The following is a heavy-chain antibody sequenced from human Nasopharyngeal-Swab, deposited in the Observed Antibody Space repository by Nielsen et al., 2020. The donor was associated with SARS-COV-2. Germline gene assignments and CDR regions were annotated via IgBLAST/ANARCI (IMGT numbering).Heavy chain of an antibody. Sequence: GGSLRLSCAASGFTLSSYWMHWVRQAPGKGLVWVSRISGDGSNTFYADSVKGRFTISRDNAKNTLYLQMNSLRAEDTAVYYCAKVDSSSWYEGDYFDYWGQGTLDTVSS. CDR3: AKVDSSSWYEGDYFDY. V-gene: IGHV3-74*01. D-gene: IGHD6-13*01. CDR2: ISGDGSNT. CDR1: GFTLSSYW. J-gene: IGHJ4*02.